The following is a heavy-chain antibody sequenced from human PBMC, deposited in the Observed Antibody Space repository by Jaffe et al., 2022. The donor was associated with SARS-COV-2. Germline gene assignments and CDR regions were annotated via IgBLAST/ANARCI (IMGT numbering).Heavy chain of an antibody. D-gene: IGHD2-15*01. CDR3: AKAPLQYCSGAICYPFDY. CDR1: GFTFSTYA. V-gene: IGHV3-23*01. J-gene: IGHJ4*02. CDR2: ITGNGGNT. Sequence: EVQLLESGGGLAQPGGSLRLSCAASGFTFSTYAMSWVRQTPGKGLEWVSAITGNGGNTYHADSVKGRLTISRDNSKNTLYLQMNSLRAEDTAVYYCAKAPLQYCSGAICYPFDYWGQGILVTVSS.